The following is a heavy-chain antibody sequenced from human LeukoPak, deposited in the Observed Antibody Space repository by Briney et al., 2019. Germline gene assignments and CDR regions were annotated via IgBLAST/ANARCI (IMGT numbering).Heavy chain of an antibody. D-gene: IGHD3-10*01. J-gene: IGHJ4*02. CDR2: IYSGGGT. V-gene: IGHV3-66*04. Sequence: EGSLRLSCAASGFTVSSNYMSWVRQAPGKGLEWVSVIYSGGGTYYADSVKGRFTISRDNSKNTLYLQMNSLRAEDTAVYYCASQGQYYYGSKNWGQGTLVTVSS. CDR1: GFTVSSNY. CDR3: ASQGQYYYGSKN.